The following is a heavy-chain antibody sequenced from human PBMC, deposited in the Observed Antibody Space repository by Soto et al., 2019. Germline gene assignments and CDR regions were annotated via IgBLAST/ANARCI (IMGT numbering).Heavy chain of an antibody. V-gene: IGHV3-23*01. Sequence: EVHLLESGGGFVQPGGSLRLSCAASGFTFTSCVMGWVRQAPGKGLEWVAAISGGSVTIYYADSVKGRFTISRDNSKNTLYLEMNSLRAEDTAVYYCAKDLIDYGVFDYWGQGTLVTVSS. J-gene: IGHJ4*02. CDR3: AKDLIDYGVFDY. CDR2: ISGGSVTI. D-gene: IGHD4-17*01. CDR1: GFTFTSCV.